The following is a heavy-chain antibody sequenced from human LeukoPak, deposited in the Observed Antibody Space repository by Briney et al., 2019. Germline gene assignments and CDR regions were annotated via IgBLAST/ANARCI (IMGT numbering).Heavy chain of an antibody. CDR3: ARDRAGAQSWDALDP. V-gene: IGHV3-66*02. J-gene: IGHJ5*02. CDR1: GFTVSNDY. CDR2: IYGDGTT. D-gene: IGHD1-26*01. Sequence: PGGSLRLSCAASGFTVSNDYMAWVRQAPGRGLEWVSLIYGDGTTFYTDSVKGRFTISRDNFKNTLYLQMSSLRPEDTALYYCARDRAGAQSWDALDPWGQGTLVTVSS.